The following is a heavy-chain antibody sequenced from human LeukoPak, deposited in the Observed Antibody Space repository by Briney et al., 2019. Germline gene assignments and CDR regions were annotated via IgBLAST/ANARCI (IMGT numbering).Heavy chain of an antibody. D-gene: IGHD6-13*01. CDR1: GYTFTGYY. CDR3: STFGQGSSWYSHCFDF. CDR2: INPNSVGT. J-gene: IGHJ4*02. V-gene: IGHV1-2*06. Sequence: ASVKVSCKASGYTFTGYYMHWVPQAPGPRREWMGRINPNSVGTNYAQKFQCRVTITRHSSISTAYMELSWLRSAHPAVHYISTFGQGSSWYSHCFDFWGQGTLATVSS.